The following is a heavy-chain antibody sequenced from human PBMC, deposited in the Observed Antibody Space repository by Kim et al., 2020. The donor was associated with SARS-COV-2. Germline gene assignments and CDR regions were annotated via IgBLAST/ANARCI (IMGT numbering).Heavy chain of an antibody. CDR3: ARLGRELDAFDI. V-gene: IGHV1-46*01. D-gene: IGHD1-26*01. J-gene: IGHJ3*02. Sequence: YAQKFQGRVNMTRDTSTSTVYMELSSLRSEDTAVYYCARLGRELDAFDIWGQGTMVTVSS.